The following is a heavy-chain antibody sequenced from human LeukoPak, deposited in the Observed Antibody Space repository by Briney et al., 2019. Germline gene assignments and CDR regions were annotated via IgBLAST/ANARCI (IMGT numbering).Heavy chain of an antibody. CDR2: INPNSGGT. CDR3: ARGGAIPGRYNWNDVGYYYYYYGMDV. J-gene: IGHJ6*02. V-gene: IGHV1-2*04. CDR1: GYTFTGYY. Sequence: ASVKVSCKASGYTFTGYYMHWVRQAPGQGLEWMGWINPNSGGTNYAQKFQGWVTMTRDTSISTAYMELSRLRSDDTAVYYCARGGAIPGRYNWNDVGYYYYYYGMDVWGQGTTVTVSS. D-gene: IGHD1-1*01.